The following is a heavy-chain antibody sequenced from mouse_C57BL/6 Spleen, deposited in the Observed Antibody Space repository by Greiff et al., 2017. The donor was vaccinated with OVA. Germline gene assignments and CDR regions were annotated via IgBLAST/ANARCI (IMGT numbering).Heavy chain of an antibody. CDR2: IDPSDSYT. CDR1: GYTFTSYW. CDR3: ASKLNYYFDD. J-gene: IGHJ2*01. Sequence: QVQLQQPGAELVRPGTSVKLSCKASGYTFTSYWMHWVKQRPGQGLEWIGVIDPSDSYTNYNQKFKGKATLTVDTSSSTAYMQLSSLTSEDSAVYYCASKLNYYFDDWGQGTTLTVSS. V-gene: IGHV1-59*01.